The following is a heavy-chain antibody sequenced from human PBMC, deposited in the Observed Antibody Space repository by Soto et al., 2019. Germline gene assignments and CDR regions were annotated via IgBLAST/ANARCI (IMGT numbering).Heavy chain of an antibody. J-gene: IGHJ4*02. CDR2: IYHSGST. V-gene: IGHV4-30-2*01. Sequence: PSETLSLTCAVSGGSISSGGYFWSWIRQPPGKGLEWIGYIYHSGSTYYNPSLKSRVTISVDRSKNQFSLKLSSVTAADTAVYYCARALYLFFDYWGQGTLVTVSS. CDR3: ARALYLFFDY. D-gene: IGHD2-2*02. CDR1: GGSISSGGYF.